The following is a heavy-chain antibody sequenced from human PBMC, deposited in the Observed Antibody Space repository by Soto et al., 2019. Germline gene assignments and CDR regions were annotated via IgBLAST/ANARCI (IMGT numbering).Heavy chain of an antibody. Sequence: QVQLQQWGAGLLKPSETLSLTCAVYGGSFSGYYWCWIRQPPGKGLEWIGEINHSGSTNYNPSLKRRVTISVDTSKNQFSLKLSSVTAADTAVYYCARGTWVRSAFDIWGQGTMVTVSS. V-gene: IGHV4-34*01. J-gene: IGHJ3*02. CDR3: ARGTWVRSAFDI. D-gene: IGHD3-10*01. CDR2: INHSGST. CDR1: GGSFSGYY.